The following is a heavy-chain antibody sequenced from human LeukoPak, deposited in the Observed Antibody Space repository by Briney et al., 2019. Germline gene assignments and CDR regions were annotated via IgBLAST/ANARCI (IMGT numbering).Heavy chain of an antibody. V-gene: IGHV1-2*02. D-gene: IGHD6-13*01. J-gene: IGHJ3*02. CDR1: GYSFTSNV. CDR3: AGAAAGTDAFDI. Sequence: ASVKVSCKASGYSFTSNVISWVRQAPGQGLEWMGWINPNSGGTNYAQKFQGRVTMTRDTSISTAYMELSRPSSDDTAVYYCAGAAAGTDAFDIWGQGTMVTVSS. CDR2: INPNSGGT.